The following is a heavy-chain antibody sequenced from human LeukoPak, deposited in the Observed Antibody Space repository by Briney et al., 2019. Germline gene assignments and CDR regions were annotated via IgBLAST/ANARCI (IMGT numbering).Heavy chain of an antibody. D-gene: IGHD4-17*01. J-gene: IGHJ4*02. V-gene: IGHV4-34*01. CDR3: AREDYGDYERRFDY. CDR1: GGSFSGYY. Sequence: SETLSLTCAVYGGSFSGYYWSWIRQPPVKGLEWIGEINHSGSTNYNPSLKGRVTISVDTSKNQFSLKLSSVTAADTAVYYCAREDYGDYERRFDYWGQGTLVTVSS. CDR2: INHSGST.